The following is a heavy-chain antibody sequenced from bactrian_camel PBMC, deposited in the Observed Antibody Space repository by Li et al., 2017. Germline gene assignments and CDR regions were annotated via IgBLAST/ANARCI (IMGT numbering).Heavy chain of an antibody. V-gene: IGHV3S53*01. CDR2: IPRNGLT. Sequence: QLVESGGGSVQAGGSLRLSCLASGYNYSIYAMAWFRQAPGKEREGVATIPRNGLTTYRDSVKGRFTISQDSAKNTLYLQMDSLNPEDTGMYYCAAGRLRNGYCYSLLNRLAYNNWGQGTQVTVS. CDR1: GYNYSIYA. CDR3: AAGRLRNGYCYSLLNRLAYNN. D-gene: IGHD2*01. J-gene: IGHJ4*01.